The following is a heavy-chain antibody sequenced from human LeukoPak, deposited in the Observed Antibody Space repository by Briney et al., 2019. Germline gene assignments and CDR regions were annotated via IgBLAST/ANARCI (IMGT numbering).Heavy chain of an antibody. CDR1: GGSISSSSYY. V-gene: IGHV4-39*01. J-gene: IGHJ5*02. D-gene: IGHD2-21*01. CDR3: ARAYCGGDCYLNWFDP. CDR2: IYYSGST. Sequence: SETLSLTCTVSGGSISSSSYYWGWIRQPPGKGLEWIGSIYYSGSTYYNPSLKSRVTISVDTSKNQFSLKLSSVTAADTAVYYCARAYCGGDCYLNWFDPWGPGTLVTVSS.